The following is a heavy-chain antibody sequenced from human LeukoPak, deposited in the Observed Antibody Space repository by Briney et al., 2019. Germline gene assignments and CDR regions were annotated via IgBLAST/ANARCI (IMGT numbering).Heavy chain of an antibody. CDR2: INIDGSNT. CDR1: GFTFSSSW. V-gene: IGHV3-74*01. D-gene: IGHD2-21*02. Sequence: GGSLRLSCAASGFTFSSSWMHWVRHAPGKGLVWVSRINIDGSNTIHADSVKGRFTISRDNAKNTLYLQMNSLRHEDTAVYYCARDRDVIVTAIHYDAFDIWGQGTMVTVSS. CDR3: ARDRDVIVTAIHYDAFDI. J-gene: IGHJ3*02.